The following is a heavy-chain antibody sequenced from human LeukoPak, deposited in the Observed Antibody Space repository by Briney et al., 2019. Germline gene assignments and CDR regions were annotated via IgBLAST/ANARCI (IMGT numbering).Heavy chain of an antibody. D-gene: IGHD2-2*01. CDR3: ARGEGDIVVVPADY. CDR2: ISYDGSNK. J-gene: IGHJ4*02. CDR1: GFTFNTYS. Sequence: GGSLRLSCAASGFTFNTYSMNWVRQAPGKGLEWVAVISYDGSNKYYADSVKGRFTISRDNSKNTLYLQMNSLRAEDTAVYYCARGEGDIVVVPADYWGQGTLVTVSS. V-gene: IGHV3-30*03.